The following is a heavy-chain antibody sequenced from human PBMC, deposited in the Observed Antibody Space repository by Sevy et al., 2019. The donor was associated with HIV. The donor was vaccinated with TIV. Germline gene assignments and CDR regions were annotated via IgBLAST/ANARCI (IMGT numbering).Heavy chain of an antibody. CDR1: GGTFSSYA. Sequence: ASVKVSCKASGGTFSSYAISWVRQAPGQGLEWMGGIIPIFGTANYAQKFQGRVTITADESTSTAYMELSSLRSEDTAVHYCARDQDDYTSKGWFDPWGQGTLVTVSS. D-gene: IGHD4-4*01. CDR2: IIPIFGTA. CDR3: ARDQDDYTSKGWFDP. V-gene: IGHV1-69*13. J-gene: IGHJ5*02.